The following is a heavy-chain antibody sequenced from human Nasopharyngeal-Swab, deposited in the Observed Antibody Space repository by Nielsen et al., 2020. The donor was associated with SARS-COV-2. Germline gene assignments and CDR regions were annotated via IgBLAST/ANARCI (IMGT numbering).Heavy chain of an antibody. J-gene: IGHJ3*02. CDR2: IYITSYYI. D-gene: IGHD4-11*01. CDR3: AREGTVTQHDASDM. V-gene: IGHV3-21*01. Sequence: GESLKISCVASGFRFSSYSMNWVRQAPGKGLEWVSSIYITSYYIYYADSVKGRSTISRDNAKNSLYLQMSTLSAEDTAVYYCAREGTVTQHDASDMWGQGTMVTVSS. CDR1: GFRFSSYS.